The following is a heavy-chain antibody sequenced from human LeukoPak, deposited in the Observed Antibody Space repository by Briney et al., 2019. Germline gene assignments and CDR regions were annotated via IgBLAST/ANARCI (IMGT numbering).Heavy chain of an antibody. V-gene: IGHV4-61*02. CDR3: ARGSPQLLWFGEPYFDY. CDR1: GGSISSGSYY. Sequence: SETLSLTCTVSGGSISSGSYYWSWIRQPAGKGLEWIGRIYTSGSTNYNPSLKSRVTISVDTSKNQFSLKLSSVTAADTAVYYCARGSPQLLWFGEPYFDYWGQGTLVTVS. D-gene: IGHD3-10*01. CDR2: IYTSGST. J-gene: IGHJ4*02.